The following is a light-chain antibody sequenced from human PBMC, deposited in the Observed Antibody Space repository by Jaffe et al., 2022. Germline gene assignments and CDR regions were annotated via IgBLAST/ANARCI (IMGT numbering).Light chain of an antibody. CDR2: DVS. J-gene: IGLJ2*01. Sequence: QSVLTQPRSVSGSLGQSVAISCTGSSSNVGGYKFVSWYQQHPGKAPKLMVYDVSRRPSGVPDRFSGSKSGNTASLSISGLQAEDEANYYCCSYAGGYDIVFGGGTTLTVL. CDR3: CSYAGGYDIV. CDR1: SSNVGGYKF. V-gene: IGLV2-11*01.